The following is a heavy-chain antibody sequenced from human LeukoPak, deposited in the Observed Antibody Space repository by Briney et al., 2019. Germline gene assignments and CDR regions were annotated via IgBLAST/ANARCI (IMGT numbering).Heavy chain of an antibody. Sequence: GGSLRLSCAASGFTFSSYAMTWVRQAPGKGLEWVSVIYSGGSTYYADSVKGRFTISRDNPKNTLYLQMNSLRAEDTAVYYCARGESSSWPFDYWGQGTLVTVSS. J-gene: IGHJ4*02. D-gene: IGHD6-13*01. CDR3: ARGESSSWPFDY. V-gene: IGHV3-53*01. CDR1: GFTFSSYA. CDR2: IYSGGST.